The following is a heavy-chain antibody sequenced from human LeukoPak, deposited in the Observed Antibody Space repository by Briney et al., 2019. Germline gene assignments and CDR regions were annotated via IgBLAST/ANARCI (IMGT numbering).Heavy chain of an antibody. CDR3: TGGYCSGGSCYHDAFDI. V-gene: IGHV3-15*01. J-gene: IGHJ3*02. Sequence: GGSLRLSCAASGFTFSNAWMSWVRQAPGKGLEGVGRIKSKTDGGTTDYAAPVKGRFTISRDDSKNTLYLQMNSLKTEDTAVYYCTGGYCSGGSCYHDAFDIWGQGTMVTVSS. CDR2: IKSKTDGGTT. D-gene: IGHD2-15*01. CDR1: GFTFSNAW.